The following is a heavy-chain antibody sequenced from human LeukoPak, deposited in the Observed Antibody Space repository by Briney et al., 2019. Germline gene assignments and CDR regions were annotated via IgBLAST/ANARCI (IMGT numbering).Heavy chain of an antibody. Sequence: PSETLSLTCSVSGGSISSSSYCWGWIRQPPGKGLEWIGSINYSGRTDYNPSLKSRVTISIDTSKNQFSLKQRSVTAADTAVYYCARRGDTSWYYFDFWGQGTQVTVSS. J-gene: IGHJ4*02. CDR1: GGSISSSSYC. D-gene: IGHD2-2*01. CDR2: INYSGRT. V-gene: IGHV4-39*01. CDR3: ARRGDTSWYYFDF.